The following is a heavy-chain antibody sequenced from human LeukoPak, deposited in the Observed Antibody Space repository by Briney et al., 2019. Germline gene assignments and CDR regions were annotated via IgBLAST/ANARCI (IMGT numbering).Heavy chain of an antibody. Sequence: ASVKVSCKASGYTFTGYGISWVRQAPGQGLEWMGWISAYNGNTNYAQKLQGRVTMTTDTSTSTAYMELRSLRSDDTAVYYCARDHGGKVDRYFDLWGRGTLVTVSS. D-gene: IGHD4-23*01. V-gene: IGHV1-18*01. J-gene: IGHJ2*01. CDR2: ISAYNGNT. CDR1: GYTFTGYG. CDR3: ARDHGGKVDRYFDL.